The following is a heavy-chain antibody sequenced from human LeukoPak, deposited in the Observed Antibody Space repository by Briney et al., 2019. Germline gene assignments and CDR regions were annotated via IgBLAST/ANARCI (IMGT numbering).Heavy chain of an antibody. CDR2: IKQDGSEK. D-gene: IGHD6-13*01. CDR3: ARGRSSSYYYYMDV. J-gene: IGHJ6*03. Sequence: GGSLRLSCAASGFTFSRYWMSCVRQAPGKGLEWVANIKQDGSEKYYVDSVKGRFTISRDNAKNPLYLQMNSLRAEDTAVYYCARGRSSSYYYYMDVWGKGTTVTVSS. V-gene: IGHV3-7*01. CDR1: GFTFSRYW.